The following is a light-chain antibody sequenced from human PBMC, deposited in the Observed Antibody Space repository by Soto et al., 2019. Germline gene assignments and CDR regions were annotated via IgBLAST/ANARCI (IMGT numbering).Light chain of an antibody. CDR1: SSNNKNY. CDR3: WHYYRTGRT. CDR2: WAS. J-gene: IGKJ1*01. V-gene: IGKV4-1*01. Sequence: SSNNKNYLAWYQQKPGQPPKLLIYWASTRESGVPDRFSGSRSGTNFALCSSGLQAEDVSVSDVWHYYRTGRTFGQGTKVDIK.